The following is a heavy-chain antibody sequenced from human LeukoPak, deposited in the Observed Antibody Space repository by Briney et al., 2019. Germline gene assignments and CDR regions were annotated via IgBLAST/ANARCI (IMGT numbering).Heavy chain of an antibody. D-gene: IGHD3-3*01. J-gene: IGHJ4*02. CDR2: IYYSGST. Sequence: PSETLSLTCTVSGGSISSYYWSWIRQPPGKGLEWIGYIYYSGSTNYNPSLKSRVTISVDTSKNQFSLKLSSVTAADTAVYYCARQGLYDFWSGYYPYYFDYWGQGTLVTVSS. CDR3: ARQGLYDFWSGYYPYYFDY. V-gene: IGHV4-59*01. CDR1: GGSISSYY.